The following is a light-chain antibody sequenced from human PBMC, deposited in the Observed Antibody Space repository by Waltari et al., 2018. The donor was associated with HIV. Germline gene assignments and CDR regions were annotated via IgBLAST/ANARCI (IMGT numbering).Light chain of an antibody. Sequence: DIQMTQSPSSLSASVGDRVTITCRASQSISIYLNWYQQKPLKPPTLLIYAASSLQSGVPSRFSGSRSGTDFTLTISSLQPEDFATYYCQQSFGPPFTFGPGTKVDIK. V-gene: IGKV1-39*01. CDR3: QQSFGPPFT. J-gene: IGKJ3*01. CDR2: AAS. CDR1: QSISIY.